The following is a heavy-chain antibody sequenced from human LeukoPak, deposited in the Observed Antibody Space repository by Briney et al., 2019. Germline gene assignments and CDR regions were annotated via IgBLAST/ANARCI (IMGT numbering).Heavy chain of an antibody. J-gene: IGHJ4*02. Sequence: GESLRISCKGSGYTFTNHWISWVRQMPGKGLEWMGRIDPSDSYTNYSPSFQGHVTISADKSISTAYLQWSSLKASDTAMYYCARAPDSDSGYDYFDYWGQGTLVTVSS. D-gene: IGHD5-12*01. CDR3: ARAPDSDSGYDYFDY. CDR2: IDPSDSYT. V-gene: IGHV5-10-1*01. CDR1: GYTFTNHW.